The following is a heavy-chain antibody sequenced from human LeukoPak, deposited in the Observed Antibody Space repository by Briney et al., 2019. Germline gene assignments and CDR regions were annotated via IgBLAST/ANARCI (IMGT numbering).Heavy chain of an antibody. Sequence: GGSLRLSCAASGFTFSSYGMHWVRQAPGKGLEWVAFIQFDGSHIFYTDSVRGRFTISRDNSKNTLYLQMSSLRAEDTAVFYCAKTSAQLLYPRLDCWGKEPLVTVSS. CDR2: IQFDGSHI. D-gene: IGHD2-8*01. CDR1: GFTFSSYG. J-gene: IGHJ4*02. V-gene: IGHV3-30*02. CDR3: AKTSAQLLYPRLDC.